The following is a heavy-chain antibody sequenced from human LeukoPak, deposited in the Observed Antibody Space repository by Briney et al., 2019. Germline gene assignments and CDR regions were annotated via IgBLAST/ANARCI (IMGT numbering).Heavy chain of an antibody. V-gene: IGHV3-23*01. D-gene: IGHD3-10*01. CDR3: VRDYYGSGTYQGNYYYGMDV. Sequence: GGSLRLSCAASGFTFSSYAMSWVRQAPGKGLEWVSAISGSGGSTYYADSVKGRFTISRDNSNNTMYLQMNNLRSEDTAVYFCVRDYYGSGTYQGNYYYGMDVWGHGTTVTVSS. J-gene: IGHJ6*02. CDR1: GFTFSSYA. CDR2: ISGSGGST.